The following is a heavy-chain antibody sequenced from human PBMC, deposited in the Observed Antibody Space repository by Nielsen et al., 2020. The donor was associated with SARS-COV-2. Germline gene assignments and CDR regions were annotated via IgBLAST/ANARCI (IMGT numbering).Heavy chain of an antibody. CDR3: ARGGVNGWWDY. CDR2: INAGNGYT. CDR1: GYRFTSYA. J-gene: IGHJ4*02. D-gene: IGHD6-19*01. V-gene: IGHV1-3*01. Sequence: ASVKVSCKASGYRFTSYAIHWVHQAPGQGLESMGWINAGNGYTEYSQNFQGRVTITTDTSATTAYMEVRYLKSEDTAVFYCARGGVNGWWDYWGQGTLVTVSS.